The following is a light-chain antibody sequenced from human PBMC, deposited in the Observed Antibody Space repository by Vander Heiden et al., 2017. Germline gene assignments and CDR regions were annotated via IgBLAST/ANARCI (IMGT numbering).Light chain of an antibody. Sequence: DIQMTQSPSSLSASVGDRVTITCQASQDISNYLNWYQQKAGKAPKLLIYDASNLETGVPSRFSGSGSGTDFTFTISSLQPEDIATYYCQQYDNLPRYTFGQGTKVEIK. CDR2: DAS. V-gene: IGKV1-33*01. J-gene: IGKJ2*01. CDR1: QDISNY. CDR3: QQYDNLPRYT.